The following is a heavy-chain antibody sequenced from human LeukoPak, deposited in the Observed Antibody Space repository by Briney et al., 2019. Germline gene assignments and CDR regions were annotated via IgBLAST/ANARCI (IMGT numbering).Heavy chain of an antibody. CDR2: INSDGSST. Sequence: PGGSLRLSCAASGFTFSSYWMHWVRQAPGKGLVWVSRINSDGSSTSYADSVKGQFTISRDNAKNTLYLQMNSLRAEDTAVYYCAKRSAESSGYFDYWGQGTLVTVSS. CDR3: AKRSAESSGYFDY. CDR1: GFTFSSYW. J-gene: IGHJ4*02. D-gene: IGHD6-19*01. V-gene: IGHV3-74*01.